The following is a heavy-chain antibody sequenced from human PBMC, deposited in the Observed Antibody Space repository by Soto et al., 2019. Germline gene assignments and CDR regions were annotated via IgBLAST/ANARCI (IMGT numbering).Heavy chain of an antibody. D-gene: IGHD3-3*01. CDR2: INPSGGST. V-gene: IGHV1-46*01. J-gene: IGHJ6*02. CDR1: GYTFTSYY. Sequence: ASVKGSCKASGYTFTSYYMDWVRQAPGQALDWMGIINPSGGSTSYAQKFQGRVTMTRDTSTSTVYMELSSLRSEDTAVYYCARGNYDFWSGYPYYYYGMDVWGQGTTVTVSS. CDR3: ARGNYDFWSGYPYYYYGMDV.